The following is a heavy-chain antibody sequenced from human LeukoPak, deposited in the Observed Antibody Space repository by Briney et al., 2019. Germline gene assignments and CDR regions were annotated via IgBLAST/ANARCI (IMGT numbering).Heavy chain of an antibody. J-gene: IGHJ5*02. V-gene: IGHV5-10-1*01. Sequence: GESLQISCKGSGCSFTSYWIRWVRQMPGKGLEWRGRIDPSDCYTNYSASFEGHVTISADKSISTAYLQWSSLKASDTAMYYCARHPDIVVVPADDWFDPWGQGTLVTVSS. D-gene: IGHD2-2*01. CDR2: IDPSDCYT. CDR1: GCSFTSYW. CDR3: ARHPDIVVVPADDWFDP.